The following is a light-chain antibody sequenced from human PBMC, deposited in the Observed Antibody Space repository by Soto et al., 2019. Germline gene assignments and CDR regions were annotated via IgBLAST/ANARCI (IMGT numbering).Light chain of an antibody. CDR1: QSVSAGQ. CDR2: DAY. CDR3: QQYGDSPWT. V-gene: IGKV3-20*01. J-gene: IGKJ1*01. Sequence: EIELTQSPAILSLSPGERATLSCRASQSVSAGQLAWYQHRPGQASSLLIFDAYRRATGIPDRFSGSGSGTDFTLSISRLEPEDFVVYYCQQYGDSPWTFGQGTKVEIK.